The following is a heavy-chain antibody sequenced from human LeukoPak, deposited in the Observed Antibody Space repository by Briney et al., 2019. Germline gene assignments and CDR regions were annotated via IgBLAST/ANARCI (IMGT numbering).Heavy chain of an antibody. J-gene: IGHJ4*02. Sequence: PGGSLRLSCAASGFSVSNNHMNWVRQAPGKGLEWVSALNGGGDSTYYVDSVKGRFTTSRDNSKNTLYLQMNSLRAEDTAVYYCAKGSSNGRPYYFDYWGQGALVTVSS. CDR1: GFSVSNNH. D-gene: IGHD6-19*01. V-gene: IGHV3-23*01. CDR3: AKGSSNGRPYYFDY. CDR2: LNGGGDST.